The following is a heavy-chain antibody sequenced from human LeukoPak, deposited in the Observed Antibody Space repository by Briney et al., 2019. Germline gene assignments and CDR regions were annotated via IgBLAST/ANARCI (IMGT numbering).Heavy chain of an antibody. V-gene: IGHV1-69*06. CDR1: GYTFTSYY. D-gene: IGHD3-22*01. J-gene: IGHJ4*02. Sequence: SVKVSCKASGYTFTSYYMHWVRQAPGQGLEWMGGIIPIFGTANYAQKFQGRVTITADKSTSTAYMELSSLRSEDTAVYYCANLYYYDSSGYYSPRSAAYDYWGQGTLVTVSS. CDR3: ANLYYYDSSGYYSPRSAAYDY. CDR2: IIPIFGTA.